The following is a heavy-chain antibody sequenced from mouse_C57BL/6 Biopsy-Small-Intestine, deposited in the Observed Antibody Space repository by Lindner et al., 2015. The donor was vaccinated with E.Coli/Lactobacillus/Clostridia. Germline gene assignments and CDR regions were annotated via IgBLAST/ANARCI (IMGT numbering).Heavy chain of an antibody. CDR2: IFPGSDYT. Sequence: VQLQESGAELMKPGASVKLSCKATGYTFTGYWIEWVKQRPGHGLEWIGEIFPGSDYTNYNVNFKGKATFTADTSSSTAYMQLSSLTTEDSAIYYCAVLSSGTYWGQGTLVTVSA. J-gene: IGHJ3*01. CDR1: GYTFTGYW. D-gene: IGHD3-2*02. V-gene: IGHV1-9*01. CDR3: AVLSSGTY.